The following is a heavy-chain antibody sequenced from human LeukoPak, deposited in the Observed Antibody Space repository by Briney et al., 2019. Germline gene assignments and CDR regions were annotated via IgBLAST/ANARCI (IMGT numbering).Heavy chain of an antibody. CDR2: IWYDGSNK. CDR1: GFTFSSYG. D-gene: IGHD6-19*01. V-gene: IGHV3-33*01. J-gene: IGHJ4*02. Sequence: PGGSLRLSCAASGFTFSSYGMHWVRQAPGKGLEWVAVIWYDGSNKYYADSVKGRFTISRDNSKNTLYLQMNSLRAEDTAVYYCARDSRRLGQWLVHVDYWGQGTLVTVSS. CDR3: ARDSRRLGQWLVHVDY.